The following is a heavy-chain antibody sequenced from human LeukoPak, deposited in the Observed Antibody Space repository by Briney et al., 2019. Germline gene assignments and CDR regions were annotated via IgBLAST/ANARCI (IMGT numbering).Heavy chain of an antibody. J-gene: IGHJ5*02. Sequence: ASVKVSCKASGYTFTSYGISWVRQAPGQGLEWMGGISAYNGNTNYAQKLQGRVTMTTDTSTSTAYMELRSLRSDDTAVYYCARVPKIVVVPAARYSWFDPWGQGTLVTVSS. V-gene: IGHV1-18*01. CDR3: ARVPKIVVVPAARYSWFDP. CDR2: ISAYNGNT. CDR1: GYTFTSYG. D-gene: IGHD2-2*01.